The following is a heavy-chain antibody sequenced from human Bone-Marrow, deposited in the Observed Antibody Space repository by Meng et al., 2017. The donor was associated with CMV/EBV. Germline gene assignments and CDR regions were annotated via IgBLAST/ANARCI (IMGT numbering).Heavy chain of an antibody. J-gene: IGHJ5*02. Sequence: GGSLRLSCAASGFTFSSYEMNWVRQAPGKGLEWVSYISSSGSTIYYADSVKGRFTISRDNSKNTLYLQMNSLRAEDTAVYYCAKDRRRITIFGVVSNWFDPWGQGTLVTVAS. CDR2: ISSSGSTI. CDR3: AKDRRRITIFGVVSNWFDP. CDR1: GFTFSSYE. V-gene: IGHV3-48*03. D-gene: IGHD3-3*01.